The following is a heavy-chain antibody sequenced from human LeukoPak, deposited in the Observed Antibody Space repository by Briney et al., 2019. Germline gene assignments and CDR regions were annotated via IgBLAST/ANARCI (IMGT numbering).Heavy chain of an antibody. J-gene: IGHJ4*02. D-gene: IGHD3-22*01. CDR2: ISGSGGST. Sequence: GGSLRLSCAASGFTFSSYVMNWVRQAPGMGLEWVSGISGSGGSTYYADSVKGRFTISRDNSKNTLYLQMNSLRAEDTAAYYCAATGESSGYYQRFDCWGQGTLVTVSS. CDR1: GFTFSSYV. CDR3: AATGESSGYYQRFDC. V-gene: IGHV3-23*01.